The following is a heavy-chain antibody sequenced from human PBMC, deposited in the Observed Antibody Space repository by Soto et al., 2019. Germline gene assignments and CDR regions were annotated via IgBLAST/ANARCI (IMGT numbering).Heavy chain of an antibody. J-gene: IGHJ4*02. Sequence: GSLRLSCAASGFTFSSYWMSWVHQAPGKGLEWVANIKQDGSEKYYVDSVKGRFTISRDNAKNSLYLQMNSLRAEDTAVYYCARDSVAGDNDYWGQGTLVTVSS. D-gene: IGHD6-19*01. CDR3: ARDSVAGDNDY. V-gene: IGHV3-7*01. CDR2: IKQDGSEK. CDR1: GFTFSSYW.